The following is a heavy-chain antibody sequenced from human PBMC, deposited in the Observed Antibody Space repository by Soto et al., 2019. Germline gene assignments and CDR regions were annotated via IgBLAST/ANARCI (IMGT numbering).Heavy chain of an antibody. D-gene: IGHD1-26*01. CDR3: ASEIVGASSFDY. CDR2: IYYSGST. CDR1: GGSISSGDYY. Sequence: SETLSLTCTVSGGSISSGDYYWSWIRQPPGKGLEWIGYIYYSGSTYYNPSLKSRVTISVDTSKNQFSLKLSSVTATDTAVYYCASEIVGASSFDYWGQGTLVTVSS. J-gene: IGHJ4*02. V-gene: IGHV4-30-4*01.